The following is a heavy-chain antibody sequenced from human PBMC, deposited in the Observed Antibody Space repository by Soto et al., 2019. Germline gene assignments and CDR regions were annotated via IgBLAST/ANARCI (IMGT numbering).Heavy chain of an antibody. V-gene: IGHV3-15*07. CDR1: GFTFSNAW. J-gene: IGHJ5*02. CDR3: TTDTSIFGVVIIPVYT. CDR2: IKSKTDGGTT. D-gene: IGHD3-3*01. Sequence: GGSLRLSCAASGFTFSNAWMNWVRQAPGKGLEWVGRIKSKTDGGTTDYAAPVKGRFTISRDDSKNTLYLQMNSLKTEDTAVYYCTTDTSIFGVVIIPVYTWGQGTLVTVSS.